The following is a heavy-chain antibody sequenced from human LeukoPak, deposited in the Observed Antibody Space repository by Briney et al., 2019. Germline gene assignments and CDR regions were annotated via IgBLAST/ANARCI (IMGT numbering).Heavy chain of an antibody. CDR3: ARHARVPMD. D-gene: IGHD2-8*01. Sequence: SETLSLTCTVSGGSISSSSYYWGWIRQPPGKGLEWIGSIYYSGSTYYNPSLKSRVTISVDTSKNQFSLKLSSVTAADTAMYYYARHARVPMDWGQGTLVTVSS. J-gene: IGHJ4*02. CDR2: IYYSGST. CDR1: GGSISSSSYY. V-gene: IGHV4-39*01.